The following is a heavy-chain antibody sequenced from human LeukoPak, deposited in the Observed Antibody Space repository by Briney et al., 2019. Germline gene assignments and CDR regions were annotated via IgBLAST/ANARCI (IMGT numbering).Heavy chain of an antibody. CDR1: GFTFSSYS. CDR2: ISSSSSYI. CDR3: ARDYYSSGWRDAFDI. Sequence: GGSLRLSCAASGFTFSSYSMNWVRQAPGKGLEWVSSISSSSSYIYYAHSMKGRLTISRDNAKNSLYLQMNSLRAEDTAVYYCARDYYSSGWRDAFDIWGQGTMVTVSS. V-gene: IGHV3-21*01. D-gene: IGHD6-19*01. J-gene: IGHJ3*02.